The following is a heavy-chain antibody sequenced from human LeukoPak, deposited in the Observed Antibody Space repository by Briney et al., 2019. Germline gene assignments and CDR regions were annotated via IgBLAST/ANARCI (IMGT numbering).Heavy chain of an antibody. CDR1: GITLSNYG. D-gene: IGHD3-22*01. V-gene: IGHV3-23*01. Sequence: GGSLRLSCALSGITLSNYGMSWVRQAPGKGREWVAGISGSVGGTNYADSVKGRFTISRDNRKNTLYLQMNSLRAEDTAVYFCAKRGVVIRVILVGFHKEAYYFDSWGQGALVTVSS. J-gene: IGHJ4*02. CDR2: ISGSVGGT. CDR3: AKRGVVIRVILVGFHKEAYYFDS.